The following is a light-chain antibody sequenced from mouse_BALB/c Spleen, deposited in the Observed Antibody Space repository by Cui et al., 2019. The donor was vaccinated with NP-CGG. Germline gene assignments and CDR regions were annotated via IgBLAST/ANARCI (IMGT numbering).Light chain of an antibody. CDR3: ALWYSNHWV. CDR2: GTN. J-gene: IGLJ1*01. CDR1: TGAVTTSNY. Sequence: AVVTQQSALTTSPGETVTLTCHSSTGAVTTSNYANWVQEKPDHLFTGLIGGTNNRAPGVSARFSGSLIGDKAALTITGAQTEDEAIYFCALWYSNHWVFGGGTKLTVL. V-gene: IGLV1*01.